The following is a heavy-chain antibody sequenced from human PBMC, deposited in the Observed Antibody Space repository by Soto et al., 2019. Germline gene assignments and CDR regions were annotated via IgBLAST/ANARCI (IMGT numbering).Heavy chain of an antibody. CDR3: AKDRGALPWSEEHYHFDY. CDR2: ISYDGSNK. D-gene: IGHD1-1*01. CDR1: GFTFSSYA. Sequence: VGSLRLSCAASGFTFSSYAMHWVRQAPGKGLERVAVISYDGSNKYYADSVKGRFTISRDNSKNTLYLQMNSLRPEDTAVYYCAKDRGALPWSEEHYHFDYRGPGTLGTVS. J-gene: IGHJ4*02. V-gene: IGHV3-30-3*01.